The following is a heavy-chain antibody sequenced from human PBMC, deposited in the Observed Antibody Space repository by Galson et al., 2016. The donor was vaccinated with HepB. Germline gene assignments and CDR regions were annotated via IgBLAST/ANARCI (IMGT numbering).Heavy chain of an antibody. D-gene: IGHD1-26*01. J-gene: IGHJ5*02. Sequence: PALVKPTQTLTLTCTFSGFSLSTSGVGVGWVRQPPGKAPEWLALIYWDDDRRYSPSLKTRLTITKDTSAKQVVLTISNVDPVDTGTYYCAHSGQWGRFDPWGQGTLVTVSA. V-gene: IGHV2-5*02. CDR2: IYWDDDR. CDR1: GFSLSTSGVG. CDR3: AHSGQWGRFDP.